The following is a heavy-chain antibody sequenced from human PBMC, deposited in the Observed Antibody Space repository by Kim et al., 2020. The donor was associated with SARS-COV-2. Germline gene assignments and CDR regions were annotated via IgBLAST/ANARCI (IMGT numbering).Heavy chain of an antibody. D-gene: IGHD3-10*01. J-gene: IGHJ4*02. Sequence: GGSLRLSCAASEFTFSRYSMNWVRQAPGKGLEWVSTISRNSDYIYYADSVEGRFTISRDNAKNSLYLQMNGLRADDTAMYYCARDLSLGRPGGFDYWGQGTLVTVSS. CDR2: ISRNSDYI. CDR3: ARDLSLGRPGGFDY. CDR1: EFTFSRYS. V-gene: IGHV3-21*01.